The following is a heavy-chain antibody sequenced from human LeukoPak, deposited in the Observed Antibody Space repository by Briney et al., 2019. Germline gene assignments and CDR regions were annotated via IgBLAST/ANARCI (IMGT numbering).Heavy chain of an antibody. CDR1: GASISSYY. D-gene: IGHD4-11*01. Sequence: SETLSLTCGVSGASISSYYWSWIRQSPGRGLEWLGYVHYSRSTNYNPSLKSRVSMSVDTSKNQFSLTLNSVTAADTAVYYCARDFPTPTHAFDMWGQGTMVTVSS. J-gene: IGHJ3*02. CDR2: VHYSRST. V-gene: IGHV4-59*01. CDR3: ARDFPTPTHAFDM.